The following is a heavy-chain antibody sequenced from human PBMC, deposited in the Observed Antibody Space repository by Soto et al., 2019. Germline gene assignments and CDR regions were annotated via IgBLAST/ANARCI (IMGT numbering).Heavy chain of an antibody. V-gene: IGHV7-4-1*01. CDR1: GYTFTSYA. Sequence: GASVKVSCKASGYTFTSYAMNRVRQAPGQGLEWMGWINTNTGNPTYAQGFTGRFVFSLDTSVSTAYLQICSLKAEDTAVYYCARDHDFWSGYYQYNWFDPWGQGTLVTVSS. J-gene: IGHJ5*02. D-gene: IGHD3-3*01. CDR3: ARDHDFWSGYYQYNWFDP. CDR2: INTNTGNP.